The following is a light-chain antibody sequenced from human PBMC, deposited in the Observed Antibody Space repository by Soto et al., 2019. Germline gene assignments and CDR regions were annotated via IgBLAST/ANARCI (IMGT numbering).Light chain of an antibody. J-gene: IGKJ4*02. V-gene: IGKV1-33*01. CDR2: DAS. CDR1: QDISNY. Sequence: DIQMTQSPSSLSASVGDRVTLTCQASQDISNYLNWYQQKPGKAPKLLIYDASNLETGVPSTFRGSGSGTDFTFTIRSRQPEDSATYYCQQYDNLPHTFGRGTKVEIK. CDR3: QQYDNLPHT.